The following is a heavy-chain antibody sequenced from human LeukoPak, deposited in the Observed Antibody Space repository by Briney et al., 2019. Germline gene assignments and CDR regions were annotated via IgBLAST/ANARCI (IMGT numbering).Heavy chain of an antibody. CDR2: IKSKTDGGTT. J-gene: IGHJ4*02. D-gene: IGHD3-10*01. Sequence: GSLRLSCAASGFTFSNAWMRWGRQAPGKGLEGVGRIKSKTDGGTTDYAAPVKGRFTISRDDSKNTLYLQMNSLKTEDTAVYYCTTVLTMVRGVFDAEAKRGDYFDYCGQGTLVTVSS. CDR1: GFTFSNAW. CDR3: TTVLTMVRGVFDAEAKRGDYFDY. V-gene: IGHV3-15*01.